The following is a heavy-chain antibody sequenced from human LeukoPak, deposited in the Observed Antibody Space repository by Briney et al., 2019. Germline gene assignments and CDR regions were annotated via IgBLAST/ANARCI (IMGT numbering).Heavy chain of an antibody. Sequence: GGSLRLSCAASGFTFSSYSMNWVRQAPGKGLEWVSSISSSSSYIYYADSVKGRFTISRDNAKNSLYLQMNSLRAEDTAVYYCASESDYYDSSGYPWGQGTLVTVSS. CDR2: ISSSSSYI. J-gene: IGHJ5*02. D-gene: IGHD3-22*01. CDR3: ASESDYYDSSGYP. V-gene: IGHV3-21*01. CDR1: GFTFSSYS.